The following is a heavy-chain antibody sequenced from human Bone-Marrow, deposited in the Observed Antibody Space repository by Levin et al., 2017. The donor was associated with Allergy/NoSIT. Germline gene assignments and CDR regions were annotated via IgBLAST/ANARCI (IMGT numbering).Heavy chain of an antibody. V-gene: IGHV4-39*01. CDR3: ARHSASGGWFVFDY. CDR2: RFGTRFYSGST. Sequence: SETLSLTCTVSGGSISSNGFYWGWIRQPPGKGLEWIGTRFGTRFYSGSTYYNPSLKSRVTISVDTSKNQFSLRLNSVTATDTAVYYCARHSASGGWFVFDYWGQGTLVTVSS. J-gene: IGHJ4*02. D-gene: IGHD6-19*01. CDR1: GGSISSNGFY.